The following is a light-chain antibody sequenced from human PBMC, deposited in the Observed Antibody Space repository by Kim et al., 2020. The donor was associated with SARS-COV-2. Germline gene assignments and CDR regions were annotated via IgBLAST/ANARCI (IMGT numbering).Light chain of an antibody. CDR3: CSYAGATKYV. V-gene: IGLV2-23*02. CDR1: SGDVGRYNL. Sequence: QSALTQPASVSGSPGQSITIFCTGTSGDVGRYNLVSWYEQRPGKALNLIVYEVRRRPSGVSNRFAGSKSGNTASLTISGLQAEDEADYYCCSYAGATKYVFGTGTKVTVL. J-gene: IGLJ1*01. CDR2: EVR.